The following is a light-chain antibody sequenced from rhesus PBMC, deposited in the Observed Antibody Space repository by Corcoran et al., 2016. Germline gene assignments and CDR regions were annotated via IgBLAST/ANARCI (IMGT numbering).Light chain of an antibody. CDR3: QHGYGTPLT. J-gene: IGKJ4*01. Sequence: DIQMTQSPSSLSASVGDRVTITCRASENVNNYLNWYQQKPGKAPTLMIYKASTLKSGVPSRFSGSGSGTDYTFTISSLQPEDVATYYCQHGYGTPLTFGGGTKVEIK. CDR2: KAS. V-gene: IGKV1-74*01. CDR1: ENVNNY.